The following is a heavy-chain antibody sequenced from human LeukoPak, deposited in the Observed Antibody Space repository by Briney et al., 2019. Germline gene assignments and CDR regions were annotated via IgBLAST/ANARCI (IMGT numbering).Heavy chain of an antibody. D-gene: IGHD2-2*01. CDR3: AREDCSSTSCYWLDY. V-gene: IGHV3-21*01. CDR1: GFTFSRYS. Sequence: GGSLRLSCAASGFTFSRYSMTWVPQAPGKGLEWVSSISSSSSYIYYADSVKGRFTISRDNAKNSLYLQMNSLRAEDTAVYYCAREDCSSTSCYWLDYWGQGTLVSVSS. CDR2: ISSSSSYI. J-gene: IGHJ4*02.